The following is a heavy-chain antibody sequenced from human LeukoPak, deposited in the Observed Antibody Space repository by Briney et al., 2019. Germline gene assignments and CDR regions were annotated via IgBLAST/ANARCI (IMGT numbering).Heavy chain of an antibody. D-gene: IGHD6-19*01. CDR1: GYSFTNFD. CDR2: TNPNSGNK. CDR3: ARGPQWRGDYYYMDV. V-gene: IGHV1-8*01. J-gene: IGHJ6*03. Sequence: GASVKVSCKASGYSFTNFDINWVRQATGQGLEWMGWTNPNSGNKGYAQKFQGRVTMTMNTSITTAYMELSSLRSEDTAVYYCARGPQWRGDYYYMDVWGRGTTVTVSS.